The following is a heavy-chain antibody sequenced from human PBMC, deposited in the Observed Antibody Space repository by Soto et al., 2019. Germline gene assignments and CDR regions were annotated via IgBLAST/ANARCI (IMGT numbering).Heavy chain of an antibody. CDR2: TNGNLGTG. V-gene: IGHV1-69*06. CDR1: GGTFSSYP. D-gene: IGHD3-10*01. CDR3: ARRDSHGFFRYFDN. J-gene: IGHJ4*02. Sequence: VQLVQSGAEVKRPGSSVKVSCKASGGTFSSYPISWVRQAPGQGLEWMGGTNGNLGTGNYAQKFRGRLTITTDISTTTAYMELSSLTSEDTAVYDCARRDSHGFFRYFDNWGQGTLVTVSS.